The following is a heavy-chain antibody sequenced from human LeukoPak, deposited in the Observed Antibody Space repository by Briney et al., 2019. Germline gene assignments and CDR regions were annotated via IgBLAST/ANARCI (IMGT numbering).Heavy chain of an antibody. CDR1: GGSISSGSYY. V-gene: IGHV4-61*02. D-gene: IGHD3-22*01. CDR3: ARETVVITRDAFDI. Sequence: SETLSLTCTVSGGSISSGSYYWSWIRQPAGKGLEWIGRIYSSGSTNYNPSLKSRVTISVDTSKNQFSLKLSSVTAADTAVYYCARETVVITRDAFDIWGQGTMVTVSS. J-gene: IGHJ3*02. CDR2: IYSSGST.